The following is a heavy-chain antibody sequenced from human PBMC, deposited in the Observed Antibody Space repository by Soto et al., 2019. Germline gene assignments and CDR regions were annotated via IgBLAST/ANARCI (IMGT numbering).Heavy chain of an antibody. J-gene: IGHJ6*02. CDR2: IWYDGSNK. CDR1: GFTFSSYG. Sequence: QVQLVESGGGVVQPGRSLRLSCAASGFTFSSYGMHWVRQAPGKGLEWVAVIWYDGSNKYYADSVKGRFTISRDNSKNTLYLQMNSRRAEDTAVYYCASEYWSGGSCYYYGMDVWGQGTTVTVSS. CDR3: ASEYWSGGSCYYYGMDV. V-gene: IGHV3-33*01. D-gene: IGHD2-15*01.